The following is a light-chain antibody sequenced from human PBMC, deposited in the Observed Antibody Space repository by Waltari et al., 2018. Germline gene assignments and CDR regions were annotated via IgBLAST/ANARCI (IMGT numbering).Light chain of an antibody. Sequence: EILMTQSPGTLSVSPGETATLSCRASQSLSRNLAWYQLKPGQAPRLLIYAASTGATGIPARFSGSWSGTEFTLTISSLQSEDFAVYYCQQYSDWPPLTFGGGTKVEIK. CDR1: QSLSRN. J-gene: IGKJ4*01. V-gene: IGKV3-15*01. CDR2: AAS. CDR3: QQYSDWPPLT.